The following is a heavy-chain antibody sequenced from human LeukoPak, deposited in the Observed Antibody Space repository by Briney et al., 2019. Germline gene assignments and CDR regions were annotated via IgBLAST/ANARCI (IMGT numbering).Heavy chain of an antibody. J-gene: IGHJ4*02. CDR2: ISSSGNTI. CDR3: ARGGVKFCSGGTCYSAYYFDY. V-gene: IGHV3-48*03. CDR1: GFTFGTYE. D-gene: IGHD2-15*01. Sequence: GSLRLSCAGSGFTFGTYEMNWVRQAPGKGLEWISYISSSGNTIYYADSVKGRFTISRDNTKNSLYLQMNSLRAEDTAVYYCARGGVKFCSGGTCYSAYYFDYWCQGTLVTVSS.